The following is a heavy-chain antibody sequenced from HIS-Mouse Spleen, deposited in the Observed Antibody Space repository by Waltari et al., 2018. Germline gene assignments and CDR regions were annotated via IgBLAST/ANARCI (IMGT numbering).Heavy chain of an antibody. CDR2: IYYSGST. J-gene: IGHJ4*02. CDR1: GGSISSSSYY. D-gene: IGHD1-26*01. V-gene: IGHV4-39*01. CDR3: ARQSGVGSFDY. Sequence: QLQLQESGPGLVKPSETLSLTCTVSGGSISSSSYYWGWIRQPPGKGPGWIGSIYYSGSTYYNPSLKSRVTISVDTSKNQFSLKLSSVTAADTAVYYCARQSGVGSFDYWGQGTLVTVSS.